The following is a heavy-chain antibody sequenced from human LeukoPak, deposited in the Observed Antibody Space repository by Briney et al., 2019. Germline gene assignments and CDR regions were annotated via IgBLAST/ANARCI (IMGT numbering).Heavy chain of an antibody. CDR1: GYTFTGYY. Sequence: ASVKVSCKASGYTFTGYYMHWVRQAPGQGLEWMGWINPNSGGTNYAQKFQGRVTMTRDTSISTAYMELSRLRSDDTAVYYCAREETPGWLQLLPGYWGQGTLVTVSS. V-gene: IGHV1-2*02. CDR3: AREETPGWLQLLPGY. D-gene: IGHD5-12*01. CDR2: INPNSGGT. J-gene: IGHJ4*02.